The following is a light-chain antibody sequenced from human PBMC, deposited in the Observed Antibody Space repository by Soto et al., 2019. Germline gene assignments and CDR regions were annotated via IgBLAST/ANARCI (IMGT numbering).Light chain of an antibody. V-gene: IGKV1-9*01. CDR2: AAS. Sequence: DIQLTQSPSFLSASEGDRVTITCLASHGISSYLAWYQQKPGIAPELLIYAASTLQSGVPLRFSGSGSGTSFTLTISSLQPEDFATYYCQQLLSYPITFGQVTRLEIK. CDR1: HGISSY. CDR3: QQLLSYPIT. J-gene: IGKJ5*01.